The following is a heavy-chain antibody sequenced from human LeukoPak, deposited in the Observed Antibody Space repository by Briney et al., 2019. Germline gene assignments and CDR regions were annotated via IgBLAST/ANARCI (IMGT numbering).Heavy chain of an antibody. CDR1: GFTFSSYA. V-gene: IGHV3-30-3*01. D-gene: IGHD2-2*01. CDR2: ISYDGSNK. Sequence: GGSLRLSCAASGFTFSSYAMHWVRQAPGKGLERVAVISYDGSNKYYADSVKGRFTISRDNSKNTLYLQMNSLRAEDTAVYYCARDRNVVVPAAIGYWGQGTLVTVSS. J-gene: IGHJ4*02. CDR3: ARDRNVVVPAAIGY.